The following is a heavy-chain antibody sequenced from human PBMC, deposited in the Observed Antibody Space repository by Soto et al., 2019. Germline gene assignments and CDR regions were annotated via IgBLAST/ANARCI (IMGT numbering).Heavy chain of an antibody. CDR2: IYYSGST. CDR3: ASGLYTSSRLFDY. J-gene: IGHJ4*02. V-gene: IGHV4-31*01. Sequence: QVQLQESGPGLVKPSQTLSLTCTVSGGSISSGGYYWSWIRQHPGKGLEWIGYIYYSGSTYYNPSLKSQVTKSVHTSKNQHSLKLSYVTAADTAEYYCASGLYTSSRLFDYWGQGTLVTVSS. CDR1: GGSISSGGYY. D-gene: IGHD6-6*01.